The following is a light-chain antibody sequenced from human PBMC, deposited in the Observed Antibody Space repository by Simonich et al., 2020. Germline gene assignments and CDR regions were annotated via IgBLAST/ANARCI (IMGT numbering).Light chain of an antibody. J-gene: IGKJ4*01. V-gene: IGKV2D-29*02. CDR1: QSLLHSDGKTY. Sequence: DIVMTQTPLSLSVTPGQPASISCKSSQSLLHSDGKTYLYWDLQKPGQSPQLLIYEGANRFSGVPDRFSGSGSGTDFTLKISRVEAEDVGVYYCMQSIQLPLTFGGGTKVEIK. CDR2: EGA. CDR3: MQSIQLPLT.